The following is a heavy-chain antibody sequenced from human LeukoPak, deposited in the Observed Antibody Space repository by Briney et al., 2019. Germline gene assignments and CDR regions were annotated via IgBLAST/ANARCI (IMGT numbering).Heavy chain of an antibody. Sequence: PSETLSLTCTVSGGSISSYYWSWIRQPPGEGLEWIGYIYYSGSTNYNPSLKSRVTISVDTSKNQFSLKLSSVTAADTAVYYCARGRGVGATTWGQGTLVTVSS. CDR1: GGSISSYY. CDR2: IYYSGST. J-gene: IGHJ4*02. D-gene: IGHD1-26*01. CDR3: ARGRGVGATT. V-gene: IGHV4-59*01.